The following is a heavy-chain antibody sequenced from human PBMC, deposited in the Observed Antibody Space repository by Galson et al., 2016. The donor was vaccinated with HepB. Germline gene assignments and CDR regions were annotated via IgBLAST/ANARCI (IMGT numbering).Heavy chain of an antibody. D-gene: IGHD3-10*02. Sequence: SLRLSCATSGFYFYSHALSWVRQAPGKGLEWISTISGSGATIYYADSVNGRFSISKDSSQDVLYLQMNSLRVEDTAMYYCAKDSWCVPGVIIDFDDWGQGTLVTVSS. V-gene: IGHV3-23*01. CDR3: AKDSWCVPGVIIDFDD. CDR2: ISGSGATI. CDR1: GFYFYSHA. J-gene: IGHJ4*02.